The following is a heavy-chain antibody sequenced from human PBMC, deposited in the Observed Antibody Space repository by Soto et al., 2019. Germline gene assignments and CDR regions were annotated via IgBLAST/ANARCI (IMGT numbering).Heavy chain of an antibody. Sequence: QLHLQESGSGLVNPSQTLSLTCAVTAGDISSGGYCWTWIRQSPGKGLEWIGYIYYSGSTNYNPSLKSRVTISVDTSKNQFSLKLSSVTAADTAVYYCAREGLTGTIGLYYYYGMDVWGQGTTVTVSS. D-gene: IGHD1-7*01. CDR2: IYYSGST. J-gene: IGHJ6*02. V-gene: IGHV4-30-2*06. CDR1: AGDISSGGYC. CDR3: AREGLTGTIGLYYYYGMDV.